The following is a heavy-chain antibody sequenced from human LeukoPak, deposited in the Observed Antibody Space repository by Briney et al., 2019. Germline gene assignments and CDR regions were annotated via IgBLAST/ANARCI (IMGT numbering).Heavy chain of an antibody. CDR2: ISYDGSNK. D-gene: IGHD6-19*01. CDR3: AREGAYSSGWSNWFDP. Sequence: GGSLRLSCAASGFTFSSYAMHWVRQAPGKGLEWVAVISYDGSNKYYADSVKGRFTISRDNSKSTLYLQMNSLRAEDTAVYYCAREGAYSSGWSNWFDPWGQGTLVTVSS. CDR1: GFTFSSYA. J-gene: IGHJ5*02. V-gene: IGHV3-30*04.